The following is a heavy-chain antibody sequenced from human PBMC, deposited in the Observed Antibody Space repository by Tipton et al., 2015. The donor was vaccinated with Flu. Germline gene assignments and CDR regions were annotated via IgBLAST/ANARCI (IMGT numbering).Heavy chain of an antibody. CDR3: ARDSSGWTGVDY. Sequence: QLVQSGAEVKKPGASVKVSCKASGYTFSNSGISWVRRAPGQGLQWMGYITPHNGVTKFAQNFQGRVMMTTDTSTSTAYMELRGLRSDDTAVYYCARDSSGWTGVDYWGQGTLVTVSS. J-gene: IGHJ4*02. CDR2: ITPHNGVT. D-gene: IGHD6-19*01. CDR1: GYTFSNSG. V-gene: IGHV1-18*01.